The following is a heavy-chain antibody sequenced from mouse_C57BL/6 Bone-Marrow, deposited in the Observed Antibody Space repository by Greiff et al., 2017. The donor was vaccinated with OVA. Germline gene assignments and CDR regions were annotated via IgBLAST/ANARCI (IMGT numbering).Heavy chain of an antibody. J-gene: IGHJ1*03. Sequence: VQLQQSGPVLVKPGASVKMSCKASGYTFTDYYMNWVKQSHGKSLEWIGVINPYNGGTSYNQKFKGKATLTVDKSSSTAYMALNSLTSEDSAVYYCARRTYWYFDVWGTGTTVTVSS. CDR2: INPYNGGT. CDR1: GYTFTDYY. CDR3: ARRTYWYFDV. V-gene: IGHV1-19*01.